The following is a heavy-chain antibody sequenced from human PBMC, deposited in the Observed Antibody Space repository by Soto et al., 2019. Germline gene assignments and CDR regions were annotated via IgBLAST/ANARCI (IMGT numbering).Heavy chain of an antibody. Sequence: QVHLVQSGSEVKKPGSSVTVSCKASGGTFNTYTFSWVRQAPGQGLEWMGSILRIMDSVNYAHDCRGRHSITADPSTTTAYMELTSLTSHDTAMYYCARIPRYSYATSDPLDNWGQGTLVTVSS. CDR3: ARIPRYSYATSDPLDN. CDR2: ILRIMDSV. CDR1: GGTFNTYT. D-gene: IGHD2-15*01. J-gene: IGHJ4*02. V-gene: IGHV1-69*01.